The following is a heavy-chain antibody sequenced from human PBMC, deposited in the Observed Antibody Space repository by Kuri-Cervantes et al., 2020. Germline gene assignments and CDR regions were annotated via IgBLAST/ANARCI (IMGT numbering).Heavy chain of an antibody. Sequence: ASVKVSCKASGYTFTSYGISWVRQAPGQGLEWMGWISAYNGNTNYAQKFQGRVTMTRNTSISTAYMELSSLRSEDTAVYYCARGIRVKLMDVWGQGTTVTVSS. CDR2: ISAYNGNT. D-gene: IGHD3-10*01. CDR1: GYTFTSYG. J-gene: IGHJ6*02. CDR3: ARGIRVKLMDV. V-gene: IGHV1-18*01.